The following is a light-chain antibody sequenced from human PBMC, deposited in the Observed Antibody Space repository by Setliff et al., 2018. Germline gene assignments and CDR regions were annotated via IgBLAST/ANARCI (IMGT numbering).Light chain of an antibody. CDR2: DTY. CDR3: LLYFSGTYV. CDR1: TGAVTSGFY. Sequence: QAVVTQEPSLTVSPGGTVTLTCSSSTGAVTSGFYPNWFQQTPGQAPKSLIYDTYNKYSWTPARFSGSLLGGKAVLTLSGVQPEDEADYYCLLYFSGTYVVGTGTKVTVL. V-gene: IGLV7-43*01. J-gene: IGLJ1*01.